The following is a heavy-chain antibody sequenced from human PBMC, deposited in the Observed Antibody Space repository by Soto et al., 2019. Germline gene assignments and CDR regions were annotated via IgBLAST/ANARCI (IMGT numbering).Heavy chain of an antibody. CDR3: ARQGFGPLHGLVDV. V-gene: IGHV4-59*08. CDR1: GGSISSYY. D-gene: IGHD3-10*01. J-gene: IGHJ6*02. Sequence: QVQLQESGPGLVKPSETLSLSCTVSGGSISSYYWSWFRQSPGKRMEWIGYVHHSWGSSYNPSLQSRVDISLDTSKSQFSLKVTSVTATDAAGYYCARQGFGPLHGLVDVWGQGTTVTVSS. CDR2: VHHSWGS.